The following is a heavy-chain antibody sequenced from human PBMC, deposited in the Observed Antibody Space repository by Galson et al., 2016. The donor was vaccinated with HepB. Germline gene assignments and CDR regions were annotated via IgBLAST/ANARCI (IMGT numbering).Heavy chain of an antibody. CDR3: ARVVGATRNMDV. Sequence: SLRLSCAASGFTVSNHFMTWVRQGPGKGLEWVSLIYSGGSTHYADSVKGRFTISRDNSKNTPYLQMTSLRAEDTAVYYCARVVGATRNMDVWGKGTTVTVSS. J-gene: IGHJ6*03. CDR1: GFTVSNHF. CDR2: IYSGGST. V-gene: IGHV3-53*01. D-gene: IGHD1-26*01.